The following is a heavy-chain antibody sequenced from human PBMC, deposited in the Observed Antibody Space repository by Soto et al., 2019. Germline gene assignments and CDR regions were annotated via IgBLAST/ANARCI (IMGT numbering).Heavy chain of an antibody. V-gene: IGHV1-3*01. CDR3: ARDRVMSSIAALGLLDY. Sequence: VASVKVSCKASGYTFTSYAMHWVRQAPGQRLEWMGWINAGNGNTKYSQKFQGRVTITRDTSASTAYMELSSLRSEDTAVYYCARDRVMSSIAALGLLDYWGQGTLVTVS. CDR1: GYTFTSYA. D-gene: IGHD6-6*01. CDR2: INAGNGNT. J-gene: IGHJ4*02.